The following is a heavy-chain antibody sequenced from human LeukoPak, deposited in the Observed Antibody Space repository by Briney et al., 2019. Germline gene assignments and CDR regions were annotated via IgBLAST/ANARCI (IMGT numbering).Heavy chain of an antibody. Sequence: SETLSLTCTVSGGSISGYYWSWIRQPPGKGLEWIGYIYYSGSTNYNPSLKSRVTISVDTSKNQFSLKLSSVTAADTAVYYCARSRVGVPAAPYYFDYWGQGTLVTVSS. V-gene: IGHV4-59*08. J-gene: IGHJ4*02. D-gene: IGHD2-2*01. CDR2: IYYSGST. CDR1: GGSISGYY. CDR3: ARSRVGVPAAPYYFDY.